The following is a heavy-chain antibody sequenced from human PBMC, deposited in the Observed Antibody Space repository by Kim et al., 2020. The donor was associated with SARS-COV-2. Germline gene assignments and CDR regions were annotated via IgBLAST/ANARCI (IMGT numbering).Heavy chain of an antibody. CDR3: AKDMGYSSGFNYGMDV. V-gene: IGHV3-30*18. CDR2: ISYDGSNK. D-gene: IGHD6-19*01. CDR1: GFTFSSYC. J-gene: IGHJ6*02. Sequence: GGSLRLSCAASGFTFSSYCMHWVRQAPGKGLEWVAVISYDGSNKYYADSVKGRFTISRDNSKNTLYLQMNSLRAEDTAVYYCAKDMGYSSGFNYGMDVWGQGTTVTVSS.